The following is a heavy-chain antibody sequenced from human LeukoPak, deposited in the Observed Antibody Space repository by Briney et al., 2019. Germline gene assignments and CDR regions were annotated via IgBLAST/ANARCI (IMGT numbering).Heavy chain of an antibody. J-gene: IGHJ6*03. CDR1: GGSFSGYY. D-gene: IGHD6-19*01. CDR3: ARGQIAVAGTYVGMVQYYYYYYMDV. V-gene: IGHV4-34*01. Sequence: SETLSLTCAVYGGSFSGYYWSWIRQPPGKGLEWIGEINHSGSTNYNPSLKSRVTISVDTSKNQFSLKLSSVTAADTAVYYCARGQIAVAGTYVGMVQYYYYYYMDVWGKGTTVTVSS. CDR2: INHSGST.